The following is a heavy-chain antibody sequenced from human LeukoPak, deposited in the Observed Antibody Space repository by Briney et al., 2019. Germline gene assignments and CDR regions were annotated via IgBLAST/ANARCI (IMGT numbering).Heavy chain of an antibody. CDR1: GYTFTSYD. CDR3: ARGGYSGYDLDY. CDR2: MNPNSGNT. Sequence: ASVKVSCKASGYTFTSYDINWVRQAPGQGLEWMGWMNPNSGNTGYAQKFQGRVTMTRNTSISTAYMELSSLRSEDTAVYYCARGGYSGYDLDYWGQGTLVTVSS. D-gene: IGHD5-12*01. J-gene: IGHJ4*02. V-gene: IGHV1-8*01.